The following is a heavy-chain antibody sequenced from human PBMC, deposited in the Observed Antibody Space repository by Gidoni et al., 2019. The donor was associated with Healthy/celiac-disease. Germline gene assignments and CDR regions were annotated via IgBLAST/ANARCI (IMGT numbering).Heavy chain of an antibody. Sequence: QVTLRESGPALVKPTQTLPLTCTFSGFSLSTSGMCVSWIRQPPGKALEWLALIDWDDDKYYSTSLKTRLTISKDTSKNQVVLTMTNMDPVDTATYYCARMAGYSYDVDYWGQGTLVTVSS. J-gene: IGHJ4*02. CDR2: IDWDDDK. CDR1: GFSLSTSGMC. V-gene: IGHV2-70*01. CDR3: ARMAGYSYDVDY. D-gene: IGHD5-18*01.